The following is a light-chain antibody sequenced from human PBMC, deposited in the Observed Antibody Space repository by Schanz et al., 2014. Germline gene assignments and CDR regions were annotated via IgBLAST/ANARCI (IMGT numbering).Light chain of an antibody. J-gene: IGKJ3*01. CDR3: QQLNSYLLFT. CDR1: QSVTSTY. CDR2: GAS. Sequence: EIVLTQSPGPLSLSPGQRATLSCRASQSVTSTYLAWYQQKPGQAPRLLIYGASTRATGIPARFSGSGSGTEFTLTISSLQPEDFATYYCQQLNSYLLFTFGPGTKVDIK. V-gene: IGKV3-20*01.